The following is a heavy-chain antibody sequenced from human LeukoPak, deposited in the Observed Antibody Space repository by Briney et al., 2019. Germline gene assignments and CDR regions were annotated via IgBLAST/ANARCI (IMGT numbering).Heavy chain of an antibody. D-gene: IGHD3-10*01. CDR2: FDPEDGET. CDR3: ARVSILLWFGEPRGFDY. V-gene: IGHV1-24*01. Sequence: ASVKVSCKVSGYTLTELSMHWVRQAPGKGLEWMGGFDPEDGETIYAQKFQGRVTMTEDTSTDTAYMELSRLRSDDTAVYYCARVSILLWFGEPRGFDYWGQGTLVTVSS. CDR1: GYTLTELS. J-gene: IGHJ4*02.